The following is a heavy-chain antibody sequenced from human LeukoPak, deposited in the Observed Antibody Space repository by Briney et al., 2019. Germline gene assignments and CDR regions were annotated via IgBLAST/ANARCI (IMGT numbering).Heavy chain of an antibody. CDR1: GFTFSSYW. Sequence: GGSLRLSCAASGFTFSSYWMSSVRQAPGKGLEWVAYIKQDVTEKYYVDSVKGRFSISRDNAKNSLYLQMNSLRAEDTAVYYCARVTTGIVGATTYYYYYYMDVWGKGTTVTVSS. CDR2: IKQDVTEK. CDR3: ARVTTGIVGATTYYYYYYMDV. D-gene: IGHD1-26*01. V-gene: IGHV3-7*01. J-gene: IGHJ6*03.